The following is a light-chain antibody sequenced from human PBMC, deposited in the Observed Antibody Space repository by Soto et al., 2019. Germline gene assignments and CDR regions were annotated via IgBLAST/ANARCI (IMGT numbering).Light chain of an antibody. J-gene: IGKJ1*01. CDR3: QHYNNWPPLT. CDR1: QSLTSS. Sequence: EIVMTQSPATLSVSPGERATLYCRASQSLTSSLAWYQQKPGQAPRLLIYGASTRATGIPARFSGSGSGTEFTLTISSLQSEDFAVYYCQHYNNWPPLTFGQGTKVEIK. V-gene: IGKV3-15*01. CDR2: GAS.